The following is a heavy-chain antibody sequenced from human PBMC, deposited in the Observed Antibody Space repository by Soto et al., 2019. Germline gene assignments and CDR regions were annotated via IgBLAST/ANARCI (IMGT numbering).Heavy chain of an antibody. CDR2: IYYSGST. CDR3: ARPSGSYSSPFDY. J-gene: IGHJ4*02. D-gene: IGHD1-26*01. CDR1: GGSISSGGYY. V-gene: IGHV4-31*03. Sequence: TSETLSLTCTVSGGSISSGGYYWSWIRQHPGKGLEWIGYIYYSGSTYYNPSLKSRVTISVDTSKNQFSLKLSSVTAADTAVYYCARPSGSYSSPFDYWGQGTLVTVSS.